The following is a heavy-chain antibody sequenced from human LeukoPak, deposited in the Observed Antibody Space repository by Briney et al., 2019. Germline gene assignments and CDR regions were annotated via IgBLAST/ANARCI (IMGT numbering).Heavy chain of an antibody. CDR3: AKGDYGDFFDY. CDR2: IYYSGST. J-gene: IGHJ4*02. D-gene: IGHD4-17*01. V-gene: IGHV4-59*01. CDR1: GGSISSYY. Sequence: SETLSLTCTVSGGSISSYYWSWIRQPPGKGLEWIGYIYYSGSTNYNPSLKSRVTISVDTSKNQFSLKLSSVTAADTAVYYCAKGDYGDFFDYWGQGTLVTVSS.